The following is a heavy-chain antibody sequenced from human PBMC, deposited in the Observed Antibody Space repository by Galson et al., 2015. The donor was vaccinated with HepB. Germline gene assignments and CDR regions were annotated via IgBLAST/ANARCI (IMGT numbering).Heavy chain of an antibody. J-gene: IGHJ5*02. CDR2: TYYRSKWNN. Sequence: CAISGDSVSSDSAAWNWIRQSPSRGLEWLGRTYYRSKWNNDYAVSVKSRITINPDTSKNQFSLQLNSVTPEDTSVYYCAMSGPSGSYYRSWGQGTLVTVSS. D-gene: IGHD1-26*01. CDR1: GDSVSSDSAA. V-gene: IGHV6-1*01. CDR3: AMSGPSGSYYRS.